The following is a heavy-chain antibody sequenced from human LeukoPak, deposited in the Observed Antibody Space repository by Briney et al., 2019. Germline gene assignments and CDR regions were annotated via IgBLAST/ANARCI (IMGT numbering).Heavy chain of an antibody. J-gene: IGHJ6*01. D-gene: IGHD6-13*01. V-gene: IGHV1-69*01. Sequence: SVKVSCKASGGTFSSYAFSWVGQAPGRGVEWMGGIIPIFGTANYAQKFQGRVTITVDESTSPAYTELSSLRSEDPAVHCGASPGIAAAGFYCYYGMDVWRKGTKGTVSS. CDR2: IIPIFGTA. CDR3: ASPGIAAAGFYCYYGMDV. CDR1: GGTFSSYA.